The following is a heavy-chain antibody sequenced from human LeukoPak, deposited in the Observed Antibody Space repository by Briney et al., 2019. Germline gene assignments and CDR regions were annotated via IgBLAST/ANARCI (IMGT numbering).Heavy chain of an antibody. Sequence: PSETLSLTCTVSGGSISSGGYYWSWIRQHPGKGLEWTGYIYYSGSTYYNPSLKSRVTISVDTSKNQFSLKLSSVTAADTAVYYCARGKRVGYYFDYWGQGTLVTVSS. D-gene: IGHD1-1*01. CDR1: GGSISSGGYY. CDR2: IYYSGST. J-gene: IGHJ4*02. V-gene: IGHV4-31*03. CDR3: ARGKRVGYYFDY.